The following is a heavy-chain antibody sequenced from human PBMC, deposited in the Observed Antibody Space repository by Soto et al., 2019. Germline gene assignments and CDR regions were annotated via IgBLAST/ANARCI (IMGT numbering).Heavy chain of an antibody. J-gene: IGHJ4*02. CDR2: ISSSTNYI. V-gene: IGHV3-21*01. D-gene: IGHD2-15*01. Sequence: LRLSCAGSGFTFSTYAMNWVRQAPGKGLEWVSSISSSTNYIYYADAVKGRFTISRDNAKNSLFLQMNSLRAEDTAVYYCARDQGVEMSEIGYWGQGTLVTVSS. CDR3: ARDQGVEMSEIGY. CDR1: GFTFSTYA.